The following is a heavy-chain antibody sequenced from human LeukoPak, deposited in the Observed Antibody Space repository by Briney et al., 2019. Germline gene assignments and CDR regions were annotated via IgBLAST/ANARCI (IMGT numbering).Heavy chain of an antibody. CDR2: IYHSGST. D-gene: IGHD3-22*01. CDR1: GGSISSSNW. CDR3: ARDLNTYYYDSSGSGSGFDY. Sequence: SETLSLTCAVSGGSISSSNWWSWVRQPPGKGLEWIGEIYHSGSTYYNPSLKSRVTISVDTSKNQFSLKLSSVTAADTAVYYCARDLNTYYYDSSGSGSGFDYWGQGTLVTVSS. J-gene: IGHJ4*02. V-gene: IGHV4-4*02.